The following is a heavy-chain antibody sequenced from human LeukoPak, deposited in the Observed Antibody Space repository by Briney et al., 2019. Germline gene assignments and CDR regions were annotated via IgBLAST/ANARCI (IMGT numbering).Heavy chain of an antibody. V-gene: IGHV4-61*01. CDR3: ARDLVNYYDSSGYYSFFDY. CDR2: IYYSGST. J-gene: IGHJ4*02. Sequence: SETLSLTCTVSGGSVSSGSYYWSWIRQPPGKGLEWIGYIYYSGSTNYNPSLKSRVTISVDTSKNQFSLKLSSVTAADTAVYYCARDLVNYYDSSGYYSFFDYWGQGTLVTVSS. CDR1: GGSVSSGSYY. D-gene: IGHD3-22*01.